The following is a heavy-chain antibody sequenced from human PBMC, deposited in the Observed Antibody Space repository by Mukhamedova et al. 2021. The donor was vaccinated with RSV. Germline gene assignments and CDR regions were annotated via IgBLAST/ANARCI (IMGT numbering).Heavy chain of an antibody. J-gene: IGHJ3*02. CDR2: INPNSGGT. Sequence: GWMGWINPNSGGTNYAQKFQGWVTMTRDTFISTAYMELSRLRSDDTAVYYCARELLGTYYYDSSGYRPGDAFDIWGQGTMVTVSS. D-gene: IGHD3-22*01. V-gene: IGHV1-2*04. CDR3: ARELLGTYYYDSSGYRPGDAFDI.